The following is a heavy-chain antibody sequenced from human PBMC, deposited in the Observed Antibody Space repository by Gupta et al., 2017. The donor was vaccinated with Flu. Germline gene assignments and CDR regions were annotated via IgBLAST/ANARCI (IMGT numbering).Heavy chain of an antibody. V-gene: IGHV3-74*01. CDR1: GLTSSNYW. CDR3: GRGKLPTQNGMDV. D-gene: IGHD1-1*01. Sequence: EVHVVESGGGLVQPGGSLRLSCEASGLTSSNYWMHWVRQARGKGLVWVSRINSDGSSTNYVDAVKGRFTISRDNAMNTVYLQLNSMSAEDTAVYYCGRGKLPTQNGMDVWGQGTTVTVSS. J-gene: IGHJ6*02. CDR2: INSDGSST.